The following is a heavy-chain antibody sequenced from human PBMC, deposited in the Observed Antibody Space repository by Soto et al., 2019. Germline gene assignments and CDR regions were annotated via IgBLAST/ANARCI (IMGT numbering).Heavy chain of an antibody. Sequence: SEALSLTCAVYGGSFSGYYWSWIRQPPGKGLEWIGEINHSGSTNYNPSLKSRVTISVDTSKNQFSLKLSSVTAADTAVYYCARGWGYCSSTSCVDFDYWGQGTLVTVS. CDR3: ARGWGYCSSTSCVDFDY. CDR1: GGSFSGYY. J-gene: IGHJ4*02. D-gene: IGHD2-2*01. CDR2: INHSGST. V-gene: IGHV4-34*01.